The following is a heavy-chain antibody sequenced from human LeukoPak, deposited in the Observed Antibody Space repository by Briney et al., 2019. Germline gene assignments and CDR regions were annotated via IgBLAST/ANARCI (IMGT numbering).Heavy chain of an antibody. CDR2: IYYSGST. CDR3: ARAPNYGGNSYFDY. J-gene: IGHJ4*02. V-gene: IGHV4-30-4*01. D-gene: IGHD4-23*01. CDR1: GGSISSGDYY. Sequence: SETLSLTCTVSGGSISSGDYYWSWIRQPPGTGLEWVGYIYYSGSTYYNPSLKSRVTISVDTSKNQFSLKLSSVTAADTAVYYCARAPNYGGNSYFDYWGQGTLVTVSS.